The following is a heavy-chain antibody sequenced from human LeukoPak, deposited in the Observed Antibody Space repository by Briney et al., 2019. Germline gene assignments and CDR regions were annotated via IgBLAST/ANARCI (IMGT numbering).Heavy chain of an antibody. Sequence: SETLSLTCTVSGGSISSYYWSWIRQPPGKGLEWIGYIYYSGSTNYNPSLKSRVTISVDTSKNQFSLKLSSVTAADTAVYYCARGLKQQLVPFDYWGQGTLVTVSS. D-gene: IGHD6-13*01. CDR1: GGSISSYY. CDR3: ARGLKQQLVPFDY. J-gene: IGHJ4*02. CDR2: IYYSGST. V-gene: IGHV4-59*01.